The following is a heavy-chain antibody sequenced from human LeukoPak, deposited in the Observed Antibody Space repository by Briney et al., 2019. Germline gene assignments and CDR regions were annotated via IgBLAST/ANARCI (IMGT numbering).Heavy chain of an antibody. CDR3: ARAYSGSYSYFDH. V-gene: IGHV4-59*01. Sequence: SETLSLTCSVSGGSISSYYWSWVRQPPGKGLEWIGVIYYSGSTNYNPSLKSRVTISVDTSKNQFFLILSSVTAADTAVYYCARAYSGSYSYFDHWGQGTLVTVSS. J-gene: IGHJ4*02. D-gene: IGHD1-26*01. CDR1: GGSISSYY. CDR2: IYYSGST.